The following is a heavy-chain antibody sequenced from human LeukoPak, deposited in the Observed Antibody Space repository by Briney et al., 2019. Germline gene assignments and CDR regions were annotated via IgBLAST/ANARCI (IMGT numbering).Heavy chain of an antibody. D-gene: IGHD2/OR15-2a*01. V-gene: IGHV4-59*13. Sequence: SETLSLTCTVSGGSIRTYYWRWLRQPPGKGPEWIGYFYDNGITTYTDSLKSRVTMSIDTSKNQFSLNLSSVTAADTAMYYCARATNVDYFYYYGMDVWGQGTTVTVSS. CDR2: FYDNGIT. CDR1: GGSIRTYY. CDR3: ARATNVDYFYYYGMDV. J-gene: IGHJ6*02.